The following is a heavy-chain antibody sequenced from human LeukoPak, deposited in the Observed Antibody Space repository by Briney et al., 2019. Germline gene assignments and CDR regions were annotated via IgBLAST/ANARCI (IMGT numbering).Heavy chain of an antibody. CDR2: INHSGST. Sequence: PGGSLRLSCAASGFTFSSYEMNWIRQPPGKGLEWIGEINHSGSTNYNPSLKSRVTISVDTSKNQFSLKLSSVTAADTAVYYCARGPTNVLRFSGGWFDPWGQGTLVTVSS. J-gene: IGHJ5*02. V-gene: IGHV4-34*01. D-gene: IGHD3-3*01. CDR3: ARGPTNVLRFSGGWFDP. CDR1: GFTFSSYE.